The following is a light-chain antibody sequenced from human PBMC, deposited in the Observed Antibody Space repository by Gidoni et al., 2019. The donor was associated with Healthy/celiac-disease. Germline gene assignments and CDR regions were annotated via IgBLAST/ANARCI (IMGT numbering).Light chain of an antibody. CDR1: KLGDKY. CDR3: QAWDSSTPYV. Sequence: HELTQPPPGAVAPGQTASITCSGDKLGDKYACWYQQKPGQSPVLVIYQDSKRPSGIPGRFSGSNSGNTATLTISGTQAMDEADYYCQAWDSSTPYVFGTGTKVTVL. CDR2: QDS. J-gene: IGLJ1*01. V-gene: IGLV3-1*01.